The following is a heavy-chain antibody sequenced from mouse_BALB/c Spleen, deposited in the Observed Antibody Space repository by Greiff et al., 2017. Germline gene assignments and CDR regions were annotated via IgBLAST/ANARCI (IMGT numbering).Heavy chain of an antibody. CDR2: ISYDGSN. Sequence: EVKLQESGPGLVKPSQSLSLTCSVTGYSITSGYYWNWIRQFPGNKLEWMGYISYDGSNNYNPSLKNRISITRDTSKNQFFLKLNSVTTEDTATYYCARDEGRYRGAMDYWGQGTSVTVSS. D-gene: IGHD1-1*01. CDR1: GYSITSGYY. CDR3: ARDEGRYRGAMDY. V-gene: IGHV3-6*02. J-gene: IGHJ4*01.